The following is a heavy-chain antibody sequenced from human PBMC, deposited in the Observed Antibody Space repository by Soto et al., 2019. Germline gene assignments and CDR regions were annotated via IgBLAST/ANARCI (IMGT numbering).Heavy chain of an antibody. D-gene: IGHD1-26*01. Sequence: PSETLSLTCTVSGASISSYYWSWIRQPPGKGLEWVGFIFHSGSTNCNPSLKSRVTFSVDTSKNQFSLKLTFVTAADTAVYYCARDQNGSPHFDYWGQGILVTVS. V-gene: IGHV4-59*01. CDR1: GASISSYY. CDR2: IFHSGST. J-gene: IGHJ4*02. CDR3: ARDQNGSPHFDY.